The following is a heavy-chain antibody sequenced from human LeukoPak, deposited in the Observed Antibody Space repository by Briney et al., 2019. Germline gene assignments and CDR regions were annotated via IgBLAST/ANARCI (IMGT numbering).Heavy chain of an antibody. Sequence: ASVKVSCKASGYTFTSYGISWVRQAPGQGLEWMGWISAYNGNTNYAQKLQGRVTMTTDTSTSTAYMELRSLRSDDTAVYYCARDGRPYGYCSSTSCYGAPASYWGQGTLVTASS. D-gene: IGHD2-2*01. J-gene: IGHJ4*02. CDR2: ISAYNGNT. CDR3: ARDGRPYGYCSSTSCYGAPASY. V-gene: IGHV1-18*01. CDR1: GYTFTSYG.